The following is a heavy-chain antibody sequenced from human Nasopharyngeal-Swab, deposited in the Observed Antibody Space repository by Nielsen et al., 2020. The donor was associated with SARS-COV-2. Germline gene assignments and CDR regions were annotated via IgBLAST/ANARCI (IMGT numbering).Heavy chain of an antibody. V-gene: IGHV1-58*01. J-gene: IGHJ6*02. CDR3: ARDRVNTVTTVEPPFWKGYYYYGMDV. CDR2: IVLGTGNT. CDR1: GLTFTSSA. Sequence: SVKVSCKTSGLTFTSSAVQWVRQARGQRLEFIGWIVLGTGNTNYAQKFQGRVTMTRDTSTSTVYMELSSLRSEDTAVYYCARDRVNTVTTVEPPFWKGYYYYGMDVWGQGTTVTVSS. D-gene: IGHD4-17*01.